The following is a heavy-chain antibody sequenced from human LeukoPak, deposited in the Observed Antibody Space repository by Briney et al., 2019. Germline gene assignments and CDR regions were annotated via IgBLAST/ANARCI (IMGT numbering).Heavy chain of an antibody. CDR1: GGTFSSYA. V-gene: IGHV1-8*02. D-gene: IGHD4-17*01. Sequence: ASVKVSCKASGGTFSSYAINWVRQATGQGREWMGWMIPNRGNTGYAQKFQGSVTLTRNTSISTPYMEQSSLRSEGTAVYYWARGYHMYGDSFDFYYYYYMDVWGKGTTVTISS. CDR2: MIPNRGNT. J-gene: IGHJ6*03. CDR3: ARGYHMYGDSFDFYYYYYMDV.